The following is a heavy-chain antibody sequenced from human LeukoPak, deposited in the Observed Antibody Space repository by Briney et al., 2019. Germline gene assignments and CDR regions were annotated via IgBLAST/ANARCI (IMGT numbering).Heavy chain of an antibody. CDR3: ASYHY. J-gene: IGHJ4*02. Sequence: GGSLRLSCAASGFTFSSYSMNWVRQAPGKGLEWVSSISSSYIYYADSVKGRFTISRDNGKNSLYLQMNSLRAEDTAVYYCASYHYWGQGTLVTVSS. D-gene: IGHD2-2*01. CDR1: GFTFSSYS. CDR2: ISSSYI. V-gene: IGHV3-21*01.